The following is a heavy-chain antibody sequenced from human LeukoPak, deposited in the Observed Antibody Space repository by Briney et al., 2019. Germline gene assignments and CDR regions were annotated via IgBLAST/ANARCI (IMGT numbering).Heavy chain of an antibody. CDR1: GFTFGSYS. CDR2: ISGSGGST. CDR3: AKLTRYYYDSSGDNDAFDI. Sequence: QSGGSLRLSCAAYGFTFGSYSMSWVRQAPGKGLEWVSVISGSGGSTYYADSVKGRFTISRDNSKNTLYLQMNSLRAEDTAVYYSAKLTRYYYDSSGDNDAFDIWGQGTMVTVSS. D-gene: IGHD3-22*01. J-gene: IGHJ3*02. V-gene: IGHV3-23*01.